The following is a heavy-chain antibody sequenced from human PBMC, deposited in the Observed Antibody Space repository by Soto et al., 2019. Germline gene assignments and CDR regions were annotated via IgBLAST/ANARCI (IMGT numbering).Heavy chain of an antibody. J-gene: IGHJ5*02. Sequence: ASVKVSCNASGYTFTSYCISWVRQAPGQGLEWMGWISAYNGNTNYAQKLQGRVTMTTDTSTSTAYMELRSLRSDDTAVYYCARPYCTNGVCYSWFDPWGQGTLVTVSS. CDR3: ARPYCTNGVCYSWFDP. D-gene: IGHD2-8*01. CDR1: GYTFTSYC. CDR2: ISAYNGNT. V-gene: IGHV1-18*01.